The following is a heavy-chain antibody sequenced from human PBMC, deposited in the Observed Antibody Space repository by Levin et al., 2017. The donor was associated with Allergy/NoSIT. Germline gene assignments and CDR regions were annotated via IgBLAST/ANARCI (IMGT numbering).Heavy chain of an antibody. CDR2: ISATGDTT. D-gene: IGHD2-21*02. CDR1: GFTFSAYD. J-gene: IGHJ4*02. Sequence: GGSLRLSCATSGFTFSAYDMTWVRQAPGEGLEWVSVISATGDTTNYANSVKGRFTISRDNSKNTVYLQIHSLRVEDTAVGYCAKRMDGGDNLASWGQGTRVTVSS. CDR3: AKRMDGGDNLAS. V-gene: IGHV3-23*01.